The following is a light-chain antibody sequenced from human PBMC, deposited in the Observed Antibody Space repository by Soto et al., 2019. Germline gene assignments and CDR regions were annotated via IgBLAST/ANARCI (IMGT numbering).Light chain of an antibody. J-gene: IGKJ2*01. Sequence: EIVLTHSPATLSVSPGERATLSCRASQSVGSNLAWYQQRPGQPPRLLIYDASTRATHIPARFSGGGSGTEFTLTISRLQSEDFAVYYCQQYNNWPYTFGQVTKLQIK. V-gene: IGKV3-15*01. CDR2: DAS. CDR3: QQYNNWPYT. CDR1: QSVGSN.